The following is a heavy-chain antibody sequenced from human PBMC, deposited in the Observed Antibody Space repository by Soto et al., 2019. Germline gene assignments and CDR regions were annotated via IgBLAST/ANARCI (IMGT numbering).Heavy chain of an antibody. CDR1: GFTFSSYS. V-gene: IGHV3-21*01. Sequence: EVQLVESGGGLVKPGGSLRLSCAASGFTFSSYSMNWVRQAPGKGLEWVSYISSSSSYIYYADSVKGRFTISRDNAKNSMYMQMNSLRAEDTAVYYCARRITIFGVVINDAFDIWGQGTMVTVSS. CDR2: ISSSSSYI. J-gene: IGHJ3*02. CDR3: ARRITIFGVVINDAFDI. D-gene: IGHD3-3*01.